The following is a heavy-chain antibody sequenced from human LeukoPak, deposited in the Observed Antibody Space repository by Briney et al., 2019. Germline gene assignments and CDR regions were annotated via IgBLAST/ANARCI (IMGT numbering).Heavy chain of an antibody. D-gene: IGHD2-15*01. J-gene: IGHJ5*02. CDR2: INPNSGGT. CDR3: ASSRTGYCSGGSCYGWFDP. CDR1: GYTFTGYY. Sequence: ASVKVSCKASGYTFTGYYMHWVRQAPGQGLEWMGWINPNSGGTNNAQKFQGRVTMTRDTSISTAYMELSRLRSDDTAVYYCASSRTGYCSGGSCYGWFDPWGQGTLVTVSS. V-gene: IGHV1-2*02.